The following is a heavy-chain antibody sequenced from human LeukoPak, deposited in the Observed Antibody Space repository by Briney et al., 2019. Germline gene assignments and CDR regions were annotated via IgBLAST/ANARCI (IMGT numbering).Heavy chain of an antibody. Sequence: GGSLRLSCAASGFTFSSYSMNWVRQAPGKGLEWVSSISSSSSYIYYADSVKGRFTISRDNSKNTLYLQMNSLRAEDTAVYYCAKDWYRFGEYYYYMDVWGKGTTVTISS. CDR3: AKDWYRFGEYYYYMDV. CDR1: GFTFSSYS. V-gene: IGHV3-21*01. J-gene: IGHJ6*03. CDR2: ISSSSSYI. D-gene: IGHD3-10*01.